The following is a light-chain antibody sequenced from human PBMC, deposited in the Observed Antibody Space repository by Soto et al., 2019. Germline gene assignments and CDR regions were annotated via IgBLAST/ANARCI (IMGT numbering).Light chain of an antibody. CDR3: QQYNDYSWT. J-gene: IGKJ1*01. V-gene: IGKV1-5*03. CDR2: KAS. CDR1: QSISAW. Sequence: DIQMTQSPSTLSASVGDRVSINCRASQSISAWLAWYQQKPGKAPRLLIYKASTLEIGVPSRFSGSGSGTEFTLTISSLHPDDVATYYCQQYNDYSWTFGQGTKVEIK.